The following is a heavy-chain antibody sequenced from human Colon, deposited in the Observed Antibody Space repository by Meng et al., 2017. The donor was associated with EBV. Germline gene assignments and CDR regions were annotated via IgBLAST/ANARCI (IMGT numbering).Heavy chain of an antibody. CDR2: IYYSGST. V-gene: IGHV4-31*03. D-gene: IGHD6-19*01. CDR1: GGSVSSGGYY. CDR3: ARVSSGWDYFDY. J-gene: IGHJ4*02. Sequence: VQRRGAGPGLVKPSQTLSLTCTVSGGSVSSGGYYWTWIRQHPGKGLEWFGHIYYSGSTFYNPSLKRRVIISIDTSKNQFSLNLRSVTAADTAVYYCARVSSGWDYFDYWGQGTLVTVSS.